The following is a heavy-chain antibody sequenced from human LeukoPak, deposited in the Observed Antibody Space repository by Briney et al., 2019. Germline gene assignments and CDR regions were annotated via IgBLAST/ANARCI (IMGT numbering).Heavy chain of an antibody. Sequence: HPGGSLRLSCAASGFIVNSYAMSWVRRAPGKGLAWVSLIYSDGVTQYADSVKGRFTISRDNSKNTLYLQMNSLRDEDTAVYFCARDRAEGKTWVEFDPWGQGTLVTVSS. CDR2: IYSDGVT. J-gene: IGHJ5*02. V-gene: IGHV3-66*02. CDR3: ARDRAEGKTWVEFDP. CDR1: GFIVNSYA.